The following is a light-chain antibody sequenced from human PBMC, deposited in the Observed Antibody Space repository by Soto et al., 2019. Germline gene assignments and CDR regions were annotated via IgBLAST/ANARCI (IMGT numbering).Light chain of an antibody. CDR1: SGNIGAGYD. CDR3: QSYDSSLSAVV. J-gene: IGLJ2*01. V-gene: IGLV1-40*01. Sequence: QSVLTQPPSVSGAPGQRVTISCTGSSGNIGAGYDVHWYQQLPGTAPKLLIYGNSNRPSGVPDRFSGSKSGTSASLAITGLQAEDEADYYCQSYDSSLSAVVFGGGTKPTVL. CDR2: GNS.